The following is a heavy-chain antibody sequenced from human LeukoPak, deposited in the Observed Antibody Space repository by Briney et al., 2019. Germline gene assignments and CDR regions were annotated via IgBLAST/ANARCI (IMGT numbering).Heavy chain of an antibody. CDR2: IYYSGSA. CDR3: ARKPIINNAWYYFDY. J-gene: IGHJ4*02. CDR1: GGSISSSSYY. Sequence: SETLSLTCTVSGGSISSSSYYWGWIRQPPGKGLEWIGSIYYSGSAYYNPSLKSRVTMSVDTSKNQFSLKLSSVTAADTAVYYCARKPIINNAWYYFDYWGQGTLVTVSS. D-gene: IGHD1/OR15-1a*01. V-gene: IGHV4-39*07.